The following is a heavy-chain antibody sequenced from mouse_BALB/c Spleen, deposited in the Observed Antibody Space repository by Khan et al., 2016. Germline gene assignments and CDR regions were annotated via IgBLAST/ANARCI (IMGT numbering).Heavy chain of an antibody. CDR2: INPSTGYI. V-gene: IGHV1-7*01. Sequence: QVQLQQSGAELAKPGASVKMSCKASGYTFTTYWMHWVKQRPGQGLEWIAYINPSTGYIEYNEKFKGKATLTADKSDSTAYMQLSSLTSEDSAVYYSARDLDYWGQGTTLTVSS. J-gene: IGHJ2*01. CDR3: ARDLDY. CDR1: GYTFTTYW.